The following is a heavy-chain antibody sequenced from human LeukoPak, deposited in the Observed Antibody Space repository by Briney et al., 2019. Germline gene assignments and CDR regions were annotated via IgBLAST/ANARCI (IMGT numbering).Heavy chain of an antibody. CDR1: GGSISSDNYY. Sequence: SETLSLTCAVSGGSISSDNYYWSWIRQPAGKGLEWIGRISNSGSTNYNPSLKSRVTISVDTSKNQFSLKLSSVTAADTAVYYCASSPAGTADFDIWGQGTMVIVSS. V-gene: IGHV4-61*02. CDR2: ISNSGST. D-gene: IGHD6-13*01. J-gene: IGHJ3*02. CDR3: ASSPAGTADFDI.